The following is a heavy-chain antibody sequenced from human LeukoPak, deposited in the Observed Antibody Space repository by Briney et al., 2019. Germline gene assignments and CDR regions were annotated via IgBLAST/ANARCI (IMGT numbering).Heavy chain of an antibody. CDR2: ISYDGSNK. D-gene: IGHD1-14*01. CDR3: ARGSGTLEGYYFDY. V-gene: IGHV3-30*03. J-gene: IGHJ4*02. Sequence: GRSLRLSCAASGFTFSSYGMHWVRQAPGKGLEWVAVISYDGSNKYYADSVKGRFTISRDNSKNTLYLQMNSLRAEDTAVYYCARGSGTLEGYYFDYWGQGTLVTVSS. CDR1: GFTFSSYG.